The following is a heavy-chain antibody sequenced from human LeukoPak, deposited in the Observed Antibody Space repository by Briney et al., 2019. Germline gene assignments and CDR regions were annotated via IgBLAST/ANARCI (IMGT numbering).Heavy chain of an antibody. J-gene: IGHJ4*02. CDR1: GGSFSGYY. D-gene: IGHD1-26*01. CDR3: ASRIVGATKREPYYFDY. Sequence: PSETLSLTCAVYGGSFSGYYWRWIRQPPGKGLEWIGEISHSGSTNYNPSLNSRVTISVDTSKNQFSLKLSSVTAADTAVYYCASRIVGATKREPYYFDYWGQGTLVTVSS. V-gene: IGHV4-34*01. CDR2: ISHSGST.